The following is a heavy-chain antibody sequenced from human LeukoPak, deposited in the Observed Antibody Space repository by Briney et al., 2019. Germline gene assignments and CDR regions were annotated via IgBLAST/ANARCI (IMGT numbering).Heavy chain of an antibody. V-gene: IGHV4-59*11. CDR1: GGSISSHY. D-gene: IGHD2-15*01. CDR2: IYYSGST. J-gene: IGHJ3*02. CDR3: ARGRYCSADVCSGGDAFDI. Sequence: SETLSLTCTVSGGSISSHYWSWIRQPPGKGLEWIGYIYYSGSTNYDPSLKSRVTISVDTSKNQFSLKLSSVTAADTAVYYCARGRYCSADVCSGGDAFDIWGQGTMVSVSS.